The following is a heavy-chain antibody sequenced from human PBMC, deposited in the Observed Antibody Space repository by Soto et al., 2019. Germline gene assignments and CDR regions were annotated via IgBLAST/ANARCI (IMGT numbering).Heavy chain of an antibody. Sequence: PGGSLRLSCAASGFTFSSYAMHWVRQAPGKGLEWVAVISYDGSNKYYADSVKGRFTISRDNSKNTLYLQMNSLRAEDTAVYYCARSHYGSGSYIVYYFDYWGQGTLVTVSS. CDR3: ARSHYGSGSYIVYYFDY. V-gene: IGHV3-30-3*01. CDR2: ISYDGSNK. D-gene: IGHD3-10*01. CDR1: GFTFSSYA. J-gene: IGHJ4*02.